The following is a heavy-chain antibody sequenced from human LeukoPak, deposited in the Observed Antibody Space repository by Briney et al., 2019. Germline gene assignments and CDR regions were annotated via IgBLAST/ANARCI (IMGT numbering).Heavy chain of an antibody. V-gene: IGHV3-74*01. Sequence: GGSLRLSCAASGFTFSSYWMHWVRQAPGKGLVWVSRINSDGSSTSYADSVRGRFTISRDNAKNTLYLQMNSLRAEDTAVYYCARGDRITIFGVVIKARYFQHWGQGTLVTVSS. CDR3: ARGDRITIFGVVIKARYFQH. D-gene: IGHD3-3*01. J-gene: IGHJ1*01. CDR2: INSDGSST. CDR1: GFTFSSYW.